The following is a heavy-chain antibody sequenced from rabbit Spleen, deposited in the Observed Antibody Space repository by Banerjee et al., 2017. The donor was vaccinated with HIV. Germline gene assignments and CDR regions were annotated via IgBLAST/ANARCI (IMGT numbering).Heavy chain of an antibody. V-gene: IGHV1S47*01. CDR3: ARLSSGAFNL. J-gene: IGHJ4*01. CDR2: IYTAGGST. D-gene: IGHD1-1*01. CDR1: GFSFSVNYD. Sequence: QEQLVESGGDLVKPGASLTLTCTASGFSFSVNYDMCWVRQAPGKGLEWIAYIYTAGGSTYYATWAKGRFTITRSTSLNTVTLQLNSLTAADTATYFCARLSSGAFNLWGPGTLVTVS.